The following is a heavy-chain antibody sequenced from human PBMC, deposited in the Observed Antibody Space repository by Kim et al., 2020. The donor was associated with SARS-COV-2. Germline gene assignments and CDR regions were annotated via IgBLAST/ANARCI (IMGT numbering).Heavy chain of an antibody. J-gene: IGHJ4*02. Sequence: GESLKISCKGSGYSFTSYWIGWVRQMPGKGLEWMGIIYPGDSDTRYSPSFQGQVTISADKSISTAYLQWSSLKASDTAMYYCARQEHVWGSYRSLDYWGQGTLVTVSS. V-gene: IGHV5-51*01. CDR1: GYSFTSYW. CDR3: ARQEHVWGSYRSLDY. CDR2: IYPGDSDT. D-gene: IGHD3-16*02.